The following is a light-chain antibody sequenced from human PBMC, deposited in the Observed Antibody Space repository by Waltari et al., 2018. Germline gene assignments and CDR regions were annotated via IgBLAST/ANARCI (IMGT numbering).Light chain of an antibody. CDR1: VLANKY. CDR3: YAAADNNLGV. Sequence: SFELTQTSSLSVSPGQTVRITCSGDVLANKYARWFQQKPGQAPVLIISRDTERPPGIPERFSGSSSGTTVTLTIRGAQAEDEADYYCYAAADNNLGVFGGGTKVTVL. CDR2: RDT. V-gene: IGLV3-27*01. J-gene: IGLJ3*02.